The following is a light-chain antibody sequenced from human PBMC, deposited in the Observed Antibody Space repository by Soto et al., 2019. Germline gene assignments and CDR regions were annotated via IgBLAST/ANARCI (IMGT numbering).Light chain of an antibody. CDR3: QQYSRLPRT. CDR2: GAS. J-gene: IGKJ1*01. Sequence: EIVLTQSPGTLSVSPGESATLACRASQSVSSNYLAWYQQKPGQPPRLLIYGASSRATGIPDRFSGSGSGADFTLTILRLEPEDFAVYYCQQYSRLPRTFGQGTRVEIK. V-gene: IGKV3-20*01. CDR1: QSVSSNY.